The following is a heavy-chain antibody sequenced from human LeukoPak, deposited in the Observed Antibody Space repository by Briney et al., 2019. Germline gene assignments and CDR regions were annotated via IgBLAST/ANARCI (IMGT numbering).Heavy chain of an antibody. CDR1: GGSFSGYY. J-gene: IGHJ4*02. V-gene: IGHV4-34*01. Sequence: PSETLSLTCAVYGGSFSGYYWSWIRQPPGKGLEWIGEINHSGSTNYNPSLKSRVTISVDTSKNQFSLKLSSVTAADTAVYYCARGYSSGSTPLDYWGQGTLVTVSS. CDR3: ARGYSSGSTPLDY. D-gene: IGHD6-19*01. CDR2: INHSGST.